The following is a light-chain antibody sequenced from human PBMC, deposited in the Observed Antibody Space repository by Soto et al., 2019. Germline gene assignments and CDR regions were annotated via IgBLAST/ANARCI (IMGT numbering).Light chain of an antibody. V-gene: IGKV1-5*03. J-gene: IGKJ1*01. CDR2: KAS. CDR1: QSISSW. CDR3: QQFNNYPWT. Sequence: DIQMTQSPSTLSASVGDRVTITCRASQSISSWLAWYQQKPGKAPKLLIYKASSLESGVPSRFSGSGSGTDFSLAISDLQPDDFATYYSQQFNNYPWTGGQGPGVEIK.